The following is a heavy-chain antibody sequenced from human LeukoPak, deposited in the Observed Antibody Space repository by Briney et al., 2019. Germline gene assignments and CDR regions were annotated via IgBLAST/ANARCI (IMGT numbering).Heavy chain of an antibody. D-gene: IGHD6-6*01. V-gene: IGHV4-31*03. CDR1: GGSISSGGYY. CDR3: ARVRVGSSSHYYMDV. Sequence: PSETLSLTCTVSGGSISSGGYYWSWIRQHPGKGLEWIGYIYYSGSTYYNPSLKSRVTISVDTSKNQFSLKLSSVTAADTAVYYCARVRVGSSSHYYMDVWGKGTTVTVSS. J-gene: IGHJ6*03. CDR2: IYYSGST.